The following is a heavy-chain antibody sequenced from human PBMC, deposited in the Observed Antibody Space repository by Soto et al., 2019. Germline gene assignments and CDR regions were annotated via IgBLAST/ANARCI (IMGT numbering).Heavy chain of an antibody. CDR3: ARDMGEQQLANAFDI. J-gene: IGHJ3*02. D-gene: IGHD6-13*01. CDR2: ISSSSSYI. V-gene: IGHV3-21*01. Sequence: EVQLVESGGGLVKPGGSLRLSCAASGFTFSSYSMNWVRQAPGKGLEWVSSISSSSSYIYYADSVKGRFTISRDNAKNSLYLQMNSLRAEDTAVYYCARDMGEQQLANAFDIWGQGTMVTVSS. CDR1: GFTFSSYS.